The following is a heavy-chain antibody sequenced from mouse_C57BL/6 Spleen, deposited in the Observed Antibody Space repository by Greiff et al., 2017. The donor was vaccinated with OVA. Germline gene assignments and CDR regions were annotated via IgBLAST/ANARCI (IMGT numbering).Heavy chain of an antibody. V-gene: IGHV1-82*01. CDR1: GYAFSSSW. D-gene: IGHD1-1*01. J-gene: IGHJ1*03. CDR3: ARPPFITTEGYFEV. Sequence: QVQLQQSGPELVKPGASVKISCKASGYAFSSSWMNWVKQRPGKGLEWIGRIYPGDGDTNYNGKFKGKATLTADKSSSTAYMQLSSLTSEDSAVYFCARPPFITTEGYFEVWGTETTVTVSS. CDR2: IYPGDGDT.